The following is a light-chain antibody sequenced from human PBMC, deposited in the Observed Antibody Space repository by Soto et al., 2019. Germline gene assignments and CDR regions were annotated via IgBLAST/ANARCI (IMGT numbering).Light chain of an antibody. CDR2: GAS. J-gene: IGKJ1*01. CDR3: QQHGTSPWT. CDR1: QSVSSSY. Sequence: EIVLTQSPGALSLSPGERATLSSRASQSVSSSYLAWYQQKPGQAPRLLIYGASSRATGIPDRFSGSGSGTDFTLTISRLEPEDFAVYYCQQHGTSPWTFGQGTKVDIK. V-gene: IGKV3-20*01.